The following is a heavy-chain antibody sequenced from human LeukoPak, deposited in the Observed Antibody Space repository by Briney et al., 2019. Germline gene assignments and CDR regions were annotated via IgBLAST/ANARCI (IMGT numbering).Heavy chain of an antibody. J-gene: IGHJ6*02. Sequence: SQTLSHTCAISGDSVSSNSAAWNWIRQSPSRGLEWLGRTYYRSTWDHDYAISVKHRITINPDTSKNQFSLHLRSVTPEDTAVYYCARDAPITGTSYDYYAMDVWGQGTTVTVSS. CDR1: GDSVSSNSAA. CDR3: ARDAPITGTSYDYYAMDV. V-gene: IGHV6-1*01. CDR2: TYYRSTWDH. D-gene: IGHD1-7*01.